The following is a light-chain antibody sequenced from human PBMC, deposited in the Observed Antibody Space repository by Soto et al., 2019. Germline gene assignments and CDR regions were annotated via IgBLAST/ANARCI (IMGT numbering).Light chain of an antibody. J-gene: IGLJ2*01. V-gene: IGLV2-14*01. Sequence: QSVLTKPASVSGSPGQSITLSCTGTSSDIGGYDFVSWYQRYPGKAPKLIIYDVNNRPSGVSNRFSGSKSGNTASLTISGLQAEDEADYYCTSYASSSTHVVFGGGTKLTVL. CDR2: DVN. CDR1: SSDIGGYDF. CDR3: TSYASSSTHVV.